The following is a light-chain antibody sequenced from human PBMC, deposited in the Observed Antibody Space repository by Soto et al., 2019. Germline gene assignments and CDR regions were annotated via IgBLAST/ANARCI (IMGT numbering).Light chain of an antibody. V-gene: IGKV3-15*01. CDR2: GAS. CDR3: QQYNNWPRA. Sequence: EIVMTQSPATLSVSPGERATLSCRASQSVSSKLAWYQQKPGQAPRVLIYGASTRATGIPARFSGSGSGTEFTLTISRLQSEDFAVYYCQQYNNWPRAFGQGTKVEIK. J-gene: IGKJ1*01. CDR1: QSVSSK.